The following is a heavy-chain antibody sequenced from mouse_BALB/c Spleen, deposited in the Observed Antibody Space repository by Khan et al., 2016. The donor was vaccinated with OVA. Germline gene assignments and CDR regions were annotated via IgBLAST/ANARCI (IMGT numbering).Heavy chain of an antibody. CDR3: ARWFTY. CDR1: GYSITSDYA. CDR2: ISYSGST. V-gene: IGHV3-2*02. J-gene: IGHJ3*01. Sequence: EVQLVESGPGLVKPSQSLSLTCTVTGYSITSDYAWNWIRQFPGNKLEWMGYISYSGSTTYNPSLKSRISITLDTSKHQFFLQLNSVTTEDTATYYCARWFTYWGQGTLVTVSA.